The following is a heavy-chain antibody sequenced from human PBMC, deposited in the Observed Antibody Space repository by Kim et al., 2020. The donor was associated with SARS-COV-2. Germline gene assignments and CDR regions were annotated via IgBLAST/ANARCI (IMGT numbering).Heavy chain of an antibody. CDR2: ISSSGSTI. J-gene: IGHJ4*02. Sequence: GGSLRLSCAASGFTFSSYEMNWVRQAPGKGLEWVSYISSSGSTIYYADSVKGRFTISRDNAKNSLYLQMNSLRAEDTAVYYCARAARLYSSSSGYWGQGTLVTVSS. V-gene: IGHV3-48*03. CDR1: GFTFSSYE. CDR3: ARAARLYSSSSGY. D-gene: IGHD6-13*01.